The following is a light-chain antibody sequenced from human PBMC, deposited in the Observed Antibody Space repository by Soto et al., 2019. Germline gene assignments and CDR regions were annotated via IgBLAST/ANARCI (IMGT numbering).Light chain of an antibody. CDR2: EVS. J-gene: IGLJ2*01. CDR3: SSYTSSSPHVV. Sequence: QSALTEPASVSGSPGQSITISCTGTSSDVGGYNYVSWYQQHPGKAPKRMIYEVSNRPSGVSNRFSGSKSGNTASLTIYGLQAEDEADFYCSSYTSSSPHVVFGGGTKLTV. V-gene: IGLV2-14*01. CDR1: SSDVGGYNY.